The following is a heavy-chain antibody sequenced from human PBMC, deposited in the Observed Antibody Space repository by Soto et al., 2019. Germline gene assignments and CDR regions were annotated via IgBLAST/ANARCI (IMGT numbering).Heavy chain of an antibody. V-gene: IGHV5-51*01. CDR3: ARFRAPRRQLISMSFHL. CDR2: IYPGDSDI. D-gene: IGHD6-13*01. Sequence: GESLKISCKASGYDFTNYWVAWVRQTPGRGLEWMGMIYPGDSDIRYNPSFRGRVTISADKSITSAFVQWGSLKASDSAIYYCARFRAPRRQLISMSFHLWGLGTLVTVSS. CDR1: GYDFTNYW. J-gene: IGHJ4*03.